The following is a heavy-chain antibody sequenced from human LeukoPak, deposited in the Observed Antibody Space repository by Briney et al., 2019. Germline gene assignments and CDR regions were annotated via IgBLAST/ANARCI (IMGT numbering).Heavy chain of an antibody. D-gene: IGHD3-16*01. J-gene: IGHJ4*02. Sequence: PGGSLKLSCAASGFTFSSYWMTWVRQAPGKGLEWVANIKHNGDELNYVDSVEDRFTISRDNAKNSLYLHMTSLRAEDTAVYYCARELRTFDSWGQGTLVTVSS. V-gene: IGHV3-7*01. CDR3: ARELRTFDS. CDR2: IKHNGDEL. CDR1: GFTFSSYW.